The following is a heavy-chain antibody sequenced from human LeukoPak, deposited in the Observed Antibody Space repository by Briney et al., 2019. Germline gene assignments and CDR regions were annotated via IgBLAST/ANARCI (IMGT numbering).Heavy chain of an antibody. CDR3: ARTAKQSLWFGEFFP. V-gene: IGHV3-48*03. J-gene: IGHJ5*02. CDR1: GFTFSSYE. CDR2: ISTSPITS. Sequence: GGSLRLSCAASGFTFSSYEMNWVRQAPGKGLEWVAFISTSPITSYYAESVKGRFTISRDNAKNSLFLQMHSLRAEDTAVYYCARTAKQSLWFGEFFPWGQGTLVTVSS. D-gene: IGHD3-10*01.